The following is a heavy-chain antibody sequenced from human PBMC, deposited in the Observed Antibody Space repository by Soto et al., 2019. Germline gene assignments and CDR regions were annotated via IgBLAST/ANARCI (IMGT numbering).Heavy chain of an antibody. CDR3: ARVVGATTAVAFDI. Sequence: GASVEVSCEASGYTFTSYGISWVRQAPGQGLEWMGWISAYNGNTNYAQKFQGRVTITADESTSTAYMQLSSLRSEDTAVYYCARVVGATTAVAFDIWGQGTMVTVSS. CDR1: GYTFTSYG. V-gene: IGHV1-18*01. J-gene: IGHJ3*02. D-gene: IGHD1-26*01. CDR2: ISAYNGNT.